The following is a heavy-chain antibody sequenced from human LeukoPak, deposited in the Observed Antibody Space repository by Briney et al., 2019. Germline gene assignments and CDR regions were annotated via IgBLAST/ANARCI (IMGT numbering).Heavy chain of an antibody. V-gene: IGHV4-61*02. CDR3: ARLDTTTNAFDI. Sequence: SETLSLTCTVSGGSISSGSYSWNWIRQPAGKGLERIGRIYTSGSTNYNPSLKSRVTISIDTSKNQFSLKLSSVTAADTAAYYCARLDTTTNAFDIWGQGTMVTVSS. J-gene: IGHJ3*02. D-gene: IGHD5-18*01. CDR1: GGSISSGSYS. CDR2: IYTSGST.